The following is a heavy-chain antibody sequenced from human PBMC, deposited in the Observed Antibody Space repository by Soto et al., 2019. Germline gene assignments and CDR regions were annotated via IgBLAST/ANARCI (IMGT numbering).Heavy chain of an antibody. CDR3: ARVCSGGSCYLGTDY. J-gene: IGHJ4*02. CDR1: GFTVSSNY. V-gene: IGHV3-66*01. D-gene: IGHD2-15*01. CDR2: IYSGGST. Sequence: EVQLVESGGGLVQPGGSLRLSCAASGFTVSSNYMSWVRQAPGKGLEWVSVIYSGGSTYYADSVKGRFTISRDNSKNTLYLQMNSLRAEDTAVYYCARVCSGGSCYLGTDYWGQGTLVTVSS.